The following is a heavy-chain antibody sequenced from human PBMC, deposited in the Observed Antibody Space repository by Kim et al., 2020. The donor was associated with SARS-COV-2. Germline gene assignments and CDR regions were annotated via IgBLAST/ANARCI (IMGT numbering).Heavy chain of an antibody. V-gene: IGHV4-39*01. Sequence: ETLSLTCTVSGGSISSSSYYWGWIRQPPGKGLEWIGSIYYSGSTYYNPSLKSRVTISVDTSKNQFSLKLSSVTAADTAVYYCASQTGSSSGSYFAYWG. D-gene: IGHD3-22*01. CDR1: GGSISSSSYY. CDR2: IYYSGST. CDR3: ASQTGSSSGSYFAY. J-gene: IGHJ4*01.